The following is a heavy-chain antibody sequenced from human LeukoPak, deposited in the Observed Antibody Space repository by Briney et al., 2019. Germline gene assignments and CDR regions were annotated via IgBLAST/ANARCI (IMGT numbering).Heavy chain of an antibody. CDR3: ARDKGYSCDC. Sequence: PGGSLRLSCAASGFSIKNYWMHWVRQGPGKGLVWVSQINGDGSSTTYADSVKGRFTISRDDAKNTVYLQMDTLGADDTAVYYCARDKGYSCDCWGQGTLVTVSS. V-gene: IGHV3-74*01. D-gene: IGHD2-15*01. CDR2: INGDGSST. CDR1: GFSIKNYW. J-gene: IGHJ4*02.